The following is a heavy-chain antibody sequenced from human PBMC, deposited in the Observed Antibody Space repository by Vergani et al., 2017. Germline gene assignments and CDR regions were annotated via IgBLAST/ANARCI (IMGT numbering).Heavy chain of an antibody. CDR3: ATEKAFDSSGHFY. Sequence: DVHLAESGGGFFQPGGSLRLSCAASGFTFSSYAMSWVRQAPGKGLEWVSAISGSGGSTYYADSVKGRFTISRDNSKNTLYLQMNSLRAEDTAVYYCATEKAFDSSGHFYWGQGTLVTVSS. CDR2: ISGSGGST. D-gene: IGHD3-22*01. J-gene: IGHJ4*02. CDR1: GFTFSSYA. V-gene: IGHV3-23*04.